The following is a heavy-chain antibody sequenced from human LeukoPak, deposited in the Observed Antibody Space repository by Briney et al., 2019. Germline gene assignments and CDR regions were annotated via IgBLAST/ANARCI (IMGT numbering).Heavy chain of an antibody. CDR3: ARAMIVAAGTGAFDI. V-gene: IGHV3-23*01. CDR1: GFIFNTYA. D-gene: IGHD6-13*01. Sequence: GGSLRLSCAASGFIFNTYAMTWVRQSPGKGLEWVSAFSATDGSTQYADSLKGRFTISRDNSKNTLYLQMSNLRAEDTGLYYCARAMIVAAGTGAFDIWGQGTMVTVSS. J-gene: IGHJ3*02. CDR2: FSATDGST.